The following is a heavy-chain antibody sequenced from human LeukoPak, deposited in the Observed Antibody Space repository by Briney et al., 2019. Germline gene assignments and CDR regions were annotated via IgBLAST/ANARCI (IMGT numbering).Heavy chain of an antibody. CDR2: IRYDGSNK. Sequence: GGSLRLSCVASGFTFSSYGMHWVRQAPGKGLEWVAFIRYDGSNKYYADSVKGRFTISRDNSKNTLYLQMNSLRAEDTAVYYCARDDTGLWFGPVQHWGQGTLVTVSS. CDR3: ARDDTGLWFGPVQH. J-gene: IGHJ1*01. CDR1: GFTFSSYG. D-gene: IGHD3-10*01. V-gene: IGHV3-30*02.